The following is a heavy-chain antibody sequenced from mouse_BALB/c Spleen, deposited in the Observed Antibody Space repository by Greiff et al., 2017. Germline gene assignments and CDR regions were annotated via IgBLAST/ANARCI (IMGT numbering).Heavy chain of an antibody. Sequence: EVQLVESGGGLVQPGGSRKLSCAASGFTFSSFGMHWVRQAPEKGLEWVAYISSGSSTIYYADTVKGRFTISRDNPKNTLFLQMTSLRSEDTAMYYCARVGYYDFYAMDYWGQGTSVTVSS. CDR2: ISSGSSTI. J-gene: IGHJ4*01. CDR1: GFTFSSFG. CDR3: ARVGYYDFYAMDY. V-gene: IGHV5-17*02. D-gene: IGHD2-4*01.